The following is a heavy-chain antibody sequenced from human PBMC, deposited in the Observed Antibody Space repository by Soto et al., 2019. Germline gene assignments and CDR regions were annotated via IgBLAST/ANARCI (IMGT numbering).Heavy chain of an antibody. V-gene: IGHV3-23*01. D-gene: IGHD6-13*01. CDR3: AKSYSSNWYDYFDY. Sequence: GSLRLSCAVSGFTFNSYGMSWVRQAPGKGLEWVSAISGSGDSTYYADSVKGRFTISRDTSKNTLYLQMDSLRAEDTALYYCAKSYSSNWYDYFDYWGQGTLVTVSS. CDR2: ISGSGDST. CDR1: GFTFNSYG. J-gene: IGHJ4*02.